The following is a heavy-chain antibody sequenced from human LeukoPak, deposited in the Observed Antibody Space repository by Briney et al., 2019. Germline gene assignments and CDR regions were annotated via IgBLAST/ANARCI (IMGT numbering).Heavy chain of an antibody. CDR1: GGTFSSYA. J-gene: IGHJ4*02. CDR2: MNPNSGNT. Sequence: ASVKVSCKASGGTFSSYAISWVRQAPGQGLEWMGWMNPNSGNTGYAQKFQGRVTMTRNTSISTAYMELSSLRSEDTAVYYCARLGAVATIKDYWGQGTLVTVSS. V-gene: IGHV1-8*02. CDR3: ARLGAVATIKDY. D-gene: IGHD5-12*01.